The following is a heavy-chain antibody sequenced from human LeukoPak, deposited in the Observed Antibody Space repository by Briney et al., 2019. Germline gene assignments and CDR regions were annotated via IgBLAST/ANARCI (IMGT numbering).Heavy chain of an antibody. CDR1: GFTFSNYG. V-gene: IGHV3-7*01. CDR3: ARDRGSQLWFVY. J-gene: IGHJ4*02. D-gene: IGHD5-18*01. CDR2: IKQDGSEK. Sequence: GGSLRLSCATSGFTFSNYGMHWVRQAPGKGLEWVANIKQDGSEKYYVDSVKGRFTISRDNAKNSLYLQMNSLRAEDTAVYYCARDRGSQLWFVYWGQGTLVTVSS.